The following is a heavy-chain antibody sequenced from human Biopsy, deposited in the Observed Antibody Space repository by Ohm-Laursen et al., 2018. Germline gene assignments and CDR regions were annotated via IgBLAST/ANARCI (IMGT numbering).Heavy chain of an antibody. CDR1: GESFSGYY. D-gene: IGHD3-16*01. CDR3: ARAVDYYDPYYYYGLDV. Sequence: SDTLSLTCTVYGESFSGYYWSWIRQPPGKGLEWIGEINHRGSTNYNPSLKSRVTISVDASKNQFSLKLRSVTAADTAVYYCARAVDYYDPYYYYGLDVWGQGTTVTVSS. CDR2: INHRGST. V-gene: IGHV4-34*01. J-gene: IGHJ6*02.